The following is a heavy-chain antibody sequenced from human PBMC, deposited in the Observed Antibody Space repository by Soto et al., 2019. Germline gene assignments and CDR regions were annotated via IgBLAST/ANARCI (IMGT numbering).Heavy chain of an antibody. J-gene: IGHJ6*02. D-gene: IGHD3-16*02. V-gene: IGHV1-69*01. Sequence: QVQLVQSGAEVKKPGSSVKVSCKASGGTFSSYAISWVRQAPGQGLEWMGGIIPIFGTANYAQKFQGRVTITAEESTSTGYMELSSLRSEETAVYYCTRVLGKRGAITFGGVIVSRMDVWGQGTTVTVSS. CDR2: IIPIFGTA. CDR3: TRVLGKRGAITFGGVIVSRMDV. CDR1: GGTFSSYA.